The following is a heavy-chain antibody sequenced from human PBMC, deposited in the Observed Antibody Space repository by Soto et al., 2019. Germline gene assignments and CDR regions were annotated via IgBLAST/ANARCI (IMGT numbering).Heavy chain of an antibody. CDR1: GYTFTDYY. CDR3: ARGALTVANWFDP. J-gene: IGHJ5*02. CDR2: INPNNGVT. Sequence: QGQLVQSGAEVKKPGASVKVSCKASGYTFTDYYMNWVRQAPGQGLEWMGWINPNNGVTNYAQKFQGRVTMTRDTSISTAYMDLSRMRSDDTALYYCARGALTVANWFDPWGQGTQVTVSS. V-gene: IGHV1-2*02. D-gene: IGHD6-19*01.